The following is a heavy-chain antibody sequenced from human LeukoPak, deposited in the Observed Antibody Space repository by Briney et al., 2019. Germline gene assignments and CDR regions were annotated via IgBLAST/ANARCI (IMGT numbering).Heavy chain of an antibody. CDR1: GFTFSGYS. D-gene: IGHD4-17*01. Sequence: GGSRRLSCAASGFTFSGYSMNWVRQAPGKGLEWVSYISSSGSIIYYADSVKGRFTTSRDNAKNSLYLQMNSLRAEDTAMYYCARDRYGDYLIDYWGQGTLVIVSS. V-gene: IGHV3-48*01. J-gene: IGHJ4*02. CDR2: ISSSGSII. CDR3: ARDRYGDYLIDY.